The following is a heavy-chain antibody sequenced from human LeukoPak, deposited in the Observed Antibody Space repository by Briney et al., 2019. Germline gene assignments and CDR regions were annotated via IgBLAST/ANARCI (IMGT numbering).Heavy chain of an antibody. D-gene: IGHD4-17*01. J-gene: IGHJ4*02. CDR2: IYSGGST. Sequence: GSLRLSCAASGFTVSSNYMSWVRQAPGKGLEWVSVIYSGGSTYYADSVKGRFTISRDNSKNTLYLQMNSLRAEDTAVYCCARDGADYGDYVNYWGQGTLVTVSS. CDR1: GFTVSSNY. V-gene: IGHV3-66*01. CDR3: ARDGADYGDYVNY.